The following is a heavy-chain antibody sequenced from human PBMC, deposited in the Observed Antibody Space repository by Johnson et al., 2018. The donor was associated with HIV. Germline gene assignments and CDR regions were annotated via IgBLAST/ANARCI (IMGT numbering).Heavy chain of an antibody. V-gene: IGHV3-30*18. CDR2: ISYDGGDK. J-gene: IGHJ3*02. Sequence: QVQLVESGGGVVQPGRSLRLSCAASGFTFSSYAMHWVRQAPGKGLEWVAVISYDGGDKYYEDSVKGRFTISRDNSKSTLYLQMNSLRPEDTAVYYCAKERRAPRAFDIWGQGTMVTVSS. CDR1: GFTFSSYA. CDR3: AKERRAPRAFDI.